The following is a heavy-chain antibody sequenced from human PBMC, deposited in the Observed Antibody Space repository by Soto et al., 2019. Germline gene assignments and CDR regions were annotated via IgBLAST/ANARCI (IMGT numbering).Heavy chain of an antibody. CDR3: GHNVDMGTSVRVPGVFVP. CDR2: IYWDDDK. V-gene: IGHV2-5*02. D-gene: IGHD3-10*02. J-gene: IGHJ5*02. CDR1: GFSLSSSGVA. Sequence: QITLKESGPMLVKPTQTLTLTCTVSGFSLSSSGVAVGWVRQPPGMTLEWLALIYWDDDKRYSPSLRSRLTITKDTSKNQVVLTMTNMSPVDTATYYCGHNVDMGTSVRVPGVFVPWGQGILVTVSS.